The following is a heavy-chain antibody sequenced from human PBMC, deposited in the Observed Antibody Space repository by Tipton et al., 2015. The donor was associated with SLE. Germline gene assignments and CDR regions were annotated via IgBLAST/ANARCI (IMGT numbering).Heavy chain of an antibody. CDR2: ISGSGGST. J-gene: IGHJ2*01. CDR1: GFTFGDYA. CDR3: ANPPSVAGPNWYFDL. V-gene: IGHV3-23*01. Sequence: GSLRLSCTASGFTFGDYAMSWVRQAPGKGLEWVSAISGSGGSTYYADSVKGRFTISRDNSKNTLYLQMNSLRAEDTAVYYCANPPSVAGPNWYFDLWGRGTLVTVSS. D-gene: IGHD6-19*01.